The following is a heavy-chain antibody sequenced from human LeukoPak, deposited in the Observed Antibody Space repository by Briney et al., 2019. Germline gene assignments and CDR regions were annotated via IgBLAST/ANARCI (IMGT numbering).Heavy chain of an antibody. CDR1: GFTFSSYE. J-gene: IGHJ4*02. V-gene: IGHV3-30*04. D-gene: IGHD3-22*01. Sequence: PGGSLRLSCAASGFTFSSYEMNWVRQAPGKGLEWVAVISYDGSNKYYADSVKGRFTISRDNSKNTLYLQMNSLRAEDTAVYYCARVSLDYYDSSYYFDYWGQGTLVTVSS. CDR2: ISYDGSNK. CDR3: ARVSLDYYDSSYYFDY.